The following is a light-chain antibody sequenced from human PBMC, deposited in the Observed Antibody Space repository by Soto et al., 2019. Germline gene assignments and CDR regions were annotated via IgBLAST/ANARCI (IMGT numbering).Light chain of an antibody. CDR2: DAS. CDR3: QQLNNYPST. Sequence: DIQMTQSPSTLSASVGDGVTITCRASQSISSWLAWYQQKPGKAPKLLIYDASSLESGVPSRFSGSGSGTEFTLTINSLQPEDFATYFCQQLNNYPSTFGGGTKVDIK. J-gene: IGKJ4*01. CDR1: QSISSW. V-gene: IGKV1-5*01.